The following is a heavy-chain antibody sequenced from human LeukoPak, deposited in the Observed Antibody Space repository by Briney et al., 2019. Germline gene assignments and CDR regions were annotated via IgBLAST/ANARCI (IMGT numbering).Heavy chain of an antibody. CDR2: IYHSGST. CDR1: GGSISSSNW. CDR3: ASTKAYPRGYFDY. Sequence: SETLSLTCAVSGGSISSSNWWSWVRQPPGKGLEWIGEIYHSGSTNYNPSLKSRLTISVDKSKNQFSLRLTSVTAADTAVYYCASTKAYPRGYFDYWGQGTLVTVSS. D-gene: IGHD2-8*01. V-gene: IGHV4-4*02. J-gene: IGHJ4*02.